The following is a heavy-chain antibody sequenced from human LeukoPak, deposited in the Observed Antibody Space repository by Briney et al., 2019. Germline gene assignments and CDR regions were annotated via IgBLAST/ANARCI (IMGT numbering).Heavy chain of an antibody. CDR2: INQDGSEN. J-gene: IGHJ4*02. V-gene: IGHV3-7*01. CDR3: ATEGWREGYFDY. CDR1: GFTFSSYS. Sequence: GGSLRLSCAASGFTFSSYSMNWVRQAPGKGLEWVANINQDGSENFYVDSVKGRFTISRDNAKNSLYLQMNSLRVDDTAVYYCATEGWREGYFDYWGQGTLVTVSS. D-gene: IGHD6-13*01.